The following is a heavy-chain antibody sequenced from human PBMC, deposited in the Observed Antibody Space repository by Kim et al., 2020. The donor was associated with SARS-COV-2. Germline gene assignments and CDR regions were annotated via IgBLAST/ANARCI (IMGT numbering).Heavy chain of an antibody. CDR3: AIGVVVAATAFDY. J-gene: IGHJ4*02. D-gene: IGHD2-15*01. Sequence: SETLSLTCTVSGGSISSSSYYWGWIRQPPGKGLGGIGSVYYSGSTYYNPSPKSRVTISVDTSKNQFSLKLSSVTAADTAVYYCAIGVVVAATAFDYWGQGTLVTVSS. CDR2: VYYSGST. V-gene: IGHV4-39*01. CDR1: GGSISSSSYY.